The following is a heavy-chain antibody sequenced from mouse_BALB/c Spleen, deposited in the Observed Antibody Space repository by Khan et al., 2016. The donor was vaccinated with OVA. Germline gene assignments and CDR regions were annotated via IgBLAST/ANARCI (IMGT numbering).Heavy chain of an antibody. D-gene: IGHD1-3*01. CDR3: ARLEDI. CDR1: GFSLTSYG. V-gene: IGHV2-9*02. Sequence: VQLQQSGPGLVAPSQSLSITCTVSGFSLTSYGVHWVRQPPGKGLEWLGVIWAGGSTNYNSALMSSMSISTDNSNSQVFFKMNSLQTDDAAKYYCARLEDIWGQGTTLTVSS. J-gene: IGHJ2*01. CDR2: IWAGGST.